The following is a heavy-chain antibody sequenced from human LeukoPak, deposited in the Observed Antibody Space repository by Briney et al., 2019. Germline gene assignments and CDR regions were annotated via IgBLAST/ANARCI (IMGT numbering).Heavy chain of an antibody. CDR1: GGSFSGYY. V-gene: IGHV4-59*01. J-gene: IGHJ1*01. CDR3: AREGSSSWYGYFQH. Sequence: SETLSLTCAVYGGSFSGYYWSWIRQPPGKGLEWIGYIYYSGSTNYNPSLKSRVTISVDTSKNQFSLKLSSVTAADTAVYYCAREGSSSWYGYFQHWGQGTLVTVSS. CDR2: IYYSGST. D-gene: IGHD6-13*01.